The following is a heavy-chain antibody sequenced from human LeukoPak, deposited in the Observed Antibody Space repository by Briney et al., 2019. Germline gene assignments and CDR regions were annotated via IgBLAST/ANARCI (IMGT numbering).Heavy chain of an antibody. Sequence: PGGSLRLSCAASGFSLSSYWMHWVRQAPGKGLEWVSRVIRDGSFTNYADSVKGRFTISRDNAKNTLYLQMNSLRAEDTAVYYCAKGVRGPAAHVPFDYWGQGTLVTVSS. CDR2: VIRDGSFT. CDR1: GFSLSSYW. D-gene: IGHD2-2*01. V-gene: IGHV3-74*01. J-gene: IGHJ4*02. CDR3: AKGVRGPAAHVPFDY.